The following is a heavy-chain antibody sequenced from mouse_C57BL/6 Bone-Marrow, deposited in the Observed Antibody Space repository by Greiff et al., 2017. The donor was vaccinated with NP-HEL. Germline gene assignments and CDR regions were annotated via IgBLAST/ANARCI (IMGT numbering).Heavy chain of an antibody. D-gene: IGHD1-1*01. CDR2: ISNGGGST. V-gene: IGHV5-12*01. J-gene: IGHJ4*01. CDR3: ARHYHYGSSYGDYYAMDY. CDR1: GFTFSDYY. Sequence: EVQGVESGGGLVQPGGSLKLSCAASGFTFSDYYMYWVRQTPEKRLEWVAYISNGGGSTYYPDTVKGRFTISRDNAKNTLYLQMSRLKSEDTAMYYCARHYHYGSSYGDYYAMDYWGQGTSVTVSS.